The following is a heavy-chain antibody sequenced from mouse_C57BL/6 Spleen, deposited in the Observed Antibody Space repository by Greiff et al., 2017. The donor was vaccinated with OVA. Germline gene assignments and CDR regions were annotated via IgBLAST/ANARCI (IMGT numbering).Heavy chain of an antibody. CDR3: AKGAAQASPPFGY. Sequence: VQLQQPGAELVRPGTSVKLSCKASGYTFTSYWMHWVKQRPGQGLEWIGVIDPSDSYTNYNQKFKGKATLTVDTSSSTAYMQLSSLTSEDSAVYYCAKGAAQASPPFGYWGQGTLVTVSA. CDR1: GYTFTSYW. J-gene: IGHJ3*01. CDR2: IDPSDSYT. V-gene: IGHV1-59*01. D-gene: IGHD3-2*02.